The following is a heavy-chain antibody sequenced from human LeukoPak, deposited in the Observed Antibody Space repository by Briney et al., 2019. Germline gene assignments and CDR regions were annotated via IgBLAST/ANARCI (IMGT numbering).Heavy chain of an antibody. D-gene: IGHD3-22*01. V-gene: IGHV1-46*01. J-gene: IGHJ3*02. Sequence: ASVTVSCKASGYTFTSYYMHWVRQAPGQGLEWMGIINPSGGSTSYAQKFQGRVTMTRDTSTSTVYMELSSLRSEDTAVYYCARGPPYTDYYYDSSGYYYSDAFDIWGQGTMVTVSS. CDR3: ARGPPYTDYYYDSSGYYYSDAFDI. CDR1: GYTFTSYY. CDR2: INPSGGST.